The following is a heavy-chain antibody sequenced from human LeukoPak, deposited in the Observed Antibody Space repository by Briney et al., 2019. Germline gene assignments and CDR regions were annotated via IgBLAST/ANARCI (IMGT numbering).Heavy chain of an antibody. V-gene: IGHV3-23*01. D-gene: IGHD5/OR15-5a*01. CDR3: AIYSVYGTNAFDI. CDR1: GFTFSSYA. J-gene: IGHJ3*02. Sequence: PGGPLRLSCAASGFTFSSYAMTWVRQGPGKGLEWASDISGGGGNTYCADSVKGRFTISRDNSKNTLYLQMHSLRAEDTAVYYCAIYSVYGTNAFDIWGQGTMVTVSS. CDR2: ISGGGGNT.